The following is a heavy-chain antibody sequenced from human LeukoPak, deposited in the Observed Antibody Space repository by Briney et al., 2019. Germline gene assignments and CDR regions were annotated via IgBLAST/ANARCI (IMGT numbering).Heavy chain of an antibody. V-gene: IGHV1-2*02. CDR1: GYTFTGYY. D-gene: IGHD2-15*01. CDR2: INPNSGGT. Sequence: ASVKVFCKASGYTFTGYYMHWVRQAPGQGLEWMGWINPNSGGTNYAQKFQGRVTMTRDTSISTAYMELSRLRSDDTAVYYCARDLEEGVVVVAAASDYWGQGTLVTVSS. CDR3: ARDLEEGVVVVAAASDY. J-gene: IGHJ4*02.